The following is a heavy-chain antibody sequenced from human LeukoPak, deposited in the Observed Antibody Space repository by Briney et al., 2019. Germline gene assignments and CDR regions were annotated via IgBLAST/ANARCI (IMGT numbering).Heavy chain of an antibody. CDR1: GGSISSSSYC. Sequence: SETLSLTCTVSGGSISSSSYCWGWIRQPPGKGLEWIRSIYYSGSTYYNPSLKSRVTISVDTSKNQFSLKLSSVTAADTAVYYCARGGSYWGVNHWFDPWGQGTLVTVSS. J-gene: IGHJ5*02. CDR3: ARGGSYWGVNHWFDP. D-gene: IGHD1-26*01. CDR2: IYYSGST. V-gene: IGHV4-39*01.